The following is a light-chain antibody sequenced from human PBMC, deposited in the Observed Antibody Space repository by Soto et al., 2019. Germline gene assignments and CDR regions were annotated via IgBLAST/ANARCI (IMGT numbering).Light chain of an antibody. CDR3: AAWDDSLNGVV. V-gene: IGLV1-44*01. J-gene: IGLJ2*01. CDR1: SSNIGSYT. Sequence: QFVLTQPPSASGTPGQRVTISCSGSSSNIGSYTVNWYQQLPRTAPKLLIYSNNQRPSGVPDRFSGSKSGTSASLAISGLQSEDEADYYCAAWDDSLNGVVFGGGTKLTVL. CDR2: SNN.